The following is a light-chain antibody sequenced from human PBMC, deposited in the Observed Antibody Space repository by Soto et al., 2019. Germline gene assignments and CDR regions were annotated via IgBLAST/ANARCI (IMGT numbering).Light chain of an antibody. V-gene: IGLV2-11*01. CDR3: CSYAGSYSWV. J-gene: IGLJ2*01. Sequence: QSALTQPPSVSGSPGQSVTISCTGTSSEVGSYNRVSWYQQPPGTAPKLMIYDVTKRPSGVHDRISGYKSGNTASLTISGLQAEDEADYYFCSYAGSYSWVFGGGTKLTVL. CDR1: SSEVGSYNR. CDR2: DVT.